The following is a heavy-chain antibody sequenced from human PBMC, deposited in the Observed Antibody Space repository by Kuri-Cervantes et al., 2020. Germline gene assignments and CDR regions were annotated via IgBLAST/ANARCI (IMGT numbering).Heavy chain of an antibody. CDR3: AKDPLSAGYCSGGSCLYFDY. CDR1: GYTFTSYD. V-gene: IGHV1-8*01. D-gene: IGHD2-15*01. J-gene: IGHJ4*02. CDR2: MNPNSGNT. Sequence: ASVKVSCKASGYTFTSYDINWVRQATGQGLEWMGRMNPNSGNTGYAQKFQGRVTMTRNTSISTAYMELSSLRSEDTAVYYCAKDPLSAGYCSGGSCLYFDYWGQGTLVTVSS.